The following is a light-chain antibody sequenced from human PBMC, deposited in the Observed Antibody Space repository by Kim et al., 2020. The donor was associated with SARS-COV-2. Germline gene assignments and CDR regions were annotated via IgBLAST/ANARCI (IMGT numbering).Light chain of an antibody. V-gene: IGKV1-12*01. CDR3: QQSNNFPIT. CDR1: QGIASW. Sequence: DVQMTQSPSSVSASVGDRVIITCRASQGIASWLAWYQLKPGKAPRLLVFAASAVQDGVPSRFSGSGFGTHFTLTINSLQPEDFGTYYCQQSNNFPITFGQGTRLEIK. CDR2: AAS. J-gene: IGKJ5*01.